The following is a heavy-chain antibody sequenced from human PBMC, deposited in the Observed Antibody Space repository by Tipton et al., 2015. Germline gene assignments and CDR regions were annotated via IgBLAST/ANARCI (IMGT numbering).Heavy chain of an antibody. V-gene: IGHV4-61*01. Sequence: GLVKPSETLSLICTVSGGSVSSGSSYHWSWIRQPPGKGLEWIGNINYNDGSNYTPSLKGRVTISVDTSKNQFPLKLSSVTAAGPAVYYCAGSNYDLLTGYSRSFGYWGRGTLVTVSS. CDR1: GGSVSSGSSYH. CDR3: AGSNYDLLTGYSRSFGY. CDR2: INYNDGS. D-gene: IGHD3-9*01. J-gene: IGHJ4*02.